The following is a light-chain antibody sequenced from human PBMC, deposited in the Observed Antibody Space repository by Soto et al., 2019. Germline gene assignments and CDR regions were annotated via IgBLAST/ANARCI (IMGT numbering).Light chain of an antibody. V-gene: IGKV1-5*03. J-gene: IGKJ5*01. CDR1: QSIGSR. CDR3: QQYYTYPLP. CDR2: TAA. Sequence: DIQMTQSPSTLSASVGDRVTITCRASQSIGSRLAWYQQRPGKAPKLLIYTAADLKSGVPSTFSGNGSGTEFTLTNSSLQPDDFATYNCQQYYTYPLPFGQGTRLEIK.